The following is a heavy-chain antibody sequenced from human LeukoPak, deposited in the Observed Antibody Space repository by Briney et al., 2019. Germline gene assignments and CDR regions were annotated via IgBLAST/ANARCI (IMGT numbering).Heavy chain of an antibody. V-gene: IGHV3-23*01. CDR1: GFTFSSYA. CDR2: ISGSGGST. Sequence: PGGSLRLSCAASGFTFSSYAMSWVRQAPGKGLEWVSAISGSGGSTYYADSVKGRFTISRDNSKNTLYLQMNSLRAEDTAVYYCAKDPSVAYCGGDCYPEYFQYWGQGTLVTVSS. CDR3: AKDPSVAYCGGDCYPEYFQY. J-gene: IGHJ1*01. D-gene: IGHD2-21*01.